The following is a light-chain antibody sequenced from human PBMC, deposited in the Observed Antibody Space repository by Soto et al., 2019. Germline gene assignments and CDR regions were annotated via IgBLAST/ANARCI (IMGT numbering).Light chain of an antibody. J-gene: IGLJ3*02. V-gene: IGLV4-69*01. CDR3: QTWSTDVRV. CDR1: SGHNSYA. CDR2: LNSDGSH. Sequence: QPVLTQPPSASASLGASVKLTCTLSSGHNSYAIAWHQQQPEKGPRYLMKLNSDGSHSKGDGIPDRFSGSSSGADRYLTITRTKSEDEADYYCQTWSTDVRVFGGGTKLTVL.